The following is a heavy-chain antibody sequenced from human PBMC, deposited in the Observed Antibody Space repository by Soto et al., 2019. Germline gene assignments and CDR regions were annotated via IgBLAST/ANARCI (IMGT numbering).Heavy chain of an antibody. Sequence: EVQLLESGGGLVQPGGSLRLSCAASGFTFSSYAMSWVRQAPGKGLEWVSTISNNGASSYYADSLKGRFSISRDNSKNTLYLQMNSLTDEDTAVYYCAKDRKSSSWYRGGDYWGQGTLVTVSS. D-gene: IGHD6-19*01. CDR3: AKDRKSSSWYRGGDY. CDR2: ISNNGASS. V-gene: IGHV3-23*01. CDR1: GFTFSSYA. J-gene: IGHJ4*02.